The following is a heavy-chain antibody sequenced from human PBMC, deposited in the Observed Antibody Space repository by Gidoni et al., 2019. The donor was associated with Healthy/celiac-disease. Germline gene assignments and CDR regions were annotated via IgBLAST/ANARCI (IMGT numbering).Heavy chain of an antibody. V-gene: IGHV1-69*01. J-gene: IGHJ3*02. CDR1: GGTFSSYA. CDR2: IIPIFGTA. D-gene: IGHD2-15*01. Sequence: QVQLVQSGAEVKKPGSSVKVSCKASGGTFSSYAISWVRQAPGQGLEWMGGIIPIFGTANYAQKFQGRVTITADESTSTAYMELSSLRSEDTAVYYCARGYCSGGSCQRDAFDIWGQGTMVTVSS. CDR3: ARGYCSGGSCQRDAFDI.